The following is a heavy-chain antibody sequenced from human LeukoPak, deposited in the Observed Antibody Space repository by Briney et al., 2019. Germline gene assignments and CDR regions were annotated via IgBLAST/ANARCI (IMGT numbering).Heavy chain of an antibody. J-gene: IGHJ4*02. CDR2: ISSSGSTI. Sequence: GGSLRLSCAASGFTFSSYEMNWVRQAPGKGLEWVSYISSSGSTIYYADSVKGRFTISRDNAKNSLYLQMNSLRAEDTAVYYCARVKGRDGYNFWGQGTLVTVSS. V-gene: IGHV3-48*03. CDR3: ARVKGRDGYNF. D-gene: IGHD5-24*01. CDR1: GFTFSSYE.